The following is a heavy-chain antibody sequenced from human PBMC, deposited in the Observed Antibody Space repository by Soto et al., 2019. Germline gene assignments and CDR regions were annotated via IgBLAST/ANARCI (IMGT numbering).Heavy chain of an antibody. D-gene: IGHD6-25*01. J-gene: IGHJ6*02. CDR2: INPNSGGT. V-gene: IGHV1-2*02. CDR1: GYTLTDYY. Sequence: ASVKVSCKASGYTLTDYYMYWVRQAPGQGLEWMGWINPNSGGTNYAQKFQGRVTMTRDTSFSTAYMELSRLRSDDTDVYYCARGESGWNYYGKDVWGQGTTVTVSS. CDR3: ARGESGWNYYGKDV.